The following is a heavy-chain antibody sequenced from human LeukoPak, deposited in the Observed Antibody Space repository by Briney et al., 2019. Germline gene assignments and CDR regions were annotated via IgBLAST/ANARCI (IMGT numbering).Heavy chain of an antibody. CDR3: ARDGRITMVRGVTDGMDV. D-gene: IGHD3-10*01. Sequence: SETLSLTCTVSGGSISSYYWSWIRQPAGKGLEWIGHIYTSGSTNYNPSLKSRVTMSVDTSKNQFSLKLSSVTAADTAVYYCARDGRITMVRGVTDGMDVWGQGTTVTVSS. J-gene: IGHJ6*02. CDR1: GGSISSYY. CDR2: IYTSGST. V-gene: IGHV4-4*07.